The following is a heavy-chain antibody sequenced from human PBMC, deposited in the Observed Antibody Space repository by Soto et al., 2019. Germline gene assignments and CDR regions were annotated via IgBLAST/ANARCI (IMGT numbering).Heavy chain of an antibody. CDR1: GFTFSSYG. CDR2: IWYDGSNK. Sequence: QVQLVESGGGVVQPGRSLRLSCAASGFTFSSYGMHWVRQAPGKGLEWVAVIWYDGSNKYFADSVKGRFTISSDNCKNTLYLQMNSLRAEDTAVYYCARESDAFDIWGQGTMVTVSS. V-gene: IGHV3-33*01. J-gene: IGHJ3*02. CDR3: ARESDAFDI.